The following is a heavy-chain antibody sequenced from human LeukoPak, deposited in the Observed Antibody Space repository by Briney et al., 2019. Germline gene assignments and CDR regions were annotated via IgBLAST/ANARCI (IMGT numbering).Heavy chain of an antibody. CDR1: GYTFTGYY. CDR3: ARGLRYYDSSGHDAFDI. J-gene: IGHJ3*02. V-gene: IGHV1-2*02. D-gene: IGHD3-22*01. CDR2: INPNSGGT. Sequence: ASVNVSCKASGYTFTGYYMHSVRQAPAQGLEWMGGINPNSGGTNYAQKFQGRVTMTRDTSISTAYMELSRLRSDDTAVYYCARGLRYYDSSGHDAFDIWGQGTMVTVSS.